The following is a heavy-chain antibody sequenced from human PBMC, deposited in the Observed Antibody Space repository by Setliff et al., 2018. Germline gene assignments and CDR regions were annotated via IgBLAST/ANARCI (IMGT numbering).Heavy chain of an antibody. J-gene: IGHJ6*03. CDR3: ARVRITPYCMDV. V-gene: IGHV4-4*07. D-gene: IGHD3-10*01. CDR1: GGSMGSYY. CDR2: VYTTGST. Sequence: SETLSLTCTVSGGSMGSYYWTWIRQSAGKGLEWIGRVYTTGSTAFNPSLNSRVTMSLDKSKNQFSLKLYSVTAADTAVYFCARVRITPYCMDVRGKGTTVTVSS.